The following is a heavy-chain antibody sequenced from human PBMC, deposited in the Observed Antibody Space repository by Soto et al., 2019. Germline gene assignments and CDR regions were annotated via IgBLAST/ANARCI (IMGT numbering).Heavy chain of an antibody. CDR3: TSDSYSTMIIVRFHY. CDR2: IRRKANNYAT. D-gene: IGHD3-22*01. V-gene: IGHV3-73*01. Sequence: GGSLRLSCAASGFIFSDSALHWVRQASGKGLEWVGRIRRKANNYATTYAASVEGRFAISRDDSKNTAYLQMNSLKTEDTAVYYCTSDSYSTMIIVRFHYWGHGTLVTVSS. CDR1: GFIFSDSA. J-gene: IGHJ4*01.